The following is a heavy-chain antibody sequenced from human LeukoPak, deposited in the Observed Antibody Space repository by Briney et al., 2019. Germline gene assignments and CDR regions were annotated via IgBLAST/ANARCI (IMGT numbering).Heavy chain of an antibody. CDR2: INSNTGGP. CDR3: ARAMTRNAFDI. V-gene: IGHV1-2*02. D-gene: IGHD2-2*01. Sequence: GASVTVPCKTSGYAFIGYYIHWVRQAPGRGLEWMGWINSNTGGPNYAQNFQGRVTMSRDTSINTAYMELNRLRSDDTAVYYCARAMTRNAFDIWGQGTVVTVSS. CDR1: GYAFIGYY. J-gene: IGHJ3*02.